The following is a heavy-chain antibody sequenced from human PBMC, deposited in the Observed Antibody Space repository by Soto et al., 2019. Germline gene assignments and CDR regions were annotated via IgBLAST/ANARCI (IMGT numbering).Heavy chain of an antibody. CDR3: ARCLFDVPAYGMDV. CDR2: IYYSGSN. CDR1: GGSISSGGYY. J-gene: IGHJ6*02. Sequence: QVQLQESGPGLVKPSQTLSLTCTVSGGSISSGGYYWSWIRQHPGKGLEWIGYIYYSGSNYYNPSLKSRVTISVDTSKNQFSLKLSSVTAADTAVYYCARCLFDVPAYGMDVWGQGTTVTVSS. D-gene: IGHD2-2*01. V-gene: IGHV4-31*03.